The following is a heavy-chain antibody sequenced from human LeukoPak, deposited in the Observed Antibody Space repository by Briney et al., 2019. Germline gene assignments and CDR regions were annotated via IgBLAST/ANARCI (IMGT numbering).Heavy chain of an antibody. CDR1: GGSISSYY. J-gene: IGHJ3*01. CDR2: VYYTGST. CDR3: ARISSSNWYNERGAFDV. V-gene: IGHV4-59*01. Sequence: SETLSLTCTVSGGSISSYYWSWVRQPPGKGLEWIGFVYYTGSTNYSPSLKSRVTISVDTSKNQFSLKLRSVTAADTTVYYCARISSSNWYNERGAFDVWGQGTMVTVSS. D-gene: IGHD6-13*01.